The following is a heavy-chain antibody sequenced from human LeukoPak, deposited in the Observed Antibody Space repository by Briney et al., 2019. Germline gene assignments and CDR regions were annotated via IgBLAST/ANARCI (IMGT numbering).Heavy chain of an antibody. CDR2: ISYDGSNK. D-gene: IGHD3-16*02. J-gene: IGHJ6*02. CDR3: ARATITFGGVIVIPLYYYGMDV. CDR1: GFTFSSYA. Sequence: GGSLRLSCAASGFTFSSYAMHWARQAPGKGLEWVAVISYDGSNKYYADSVKGRFTISRDNSKNTLYLQMNSLRAEDTAVYYCARATITFGGVIVIPLYYYGMDVWGQGTTVTVSS. V-gene: IGHV3-30-3*01.